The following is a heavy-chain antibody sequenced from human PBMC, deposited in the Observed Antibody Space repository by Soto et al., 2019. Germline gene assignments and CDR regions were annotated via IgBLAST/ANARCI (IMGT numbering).Heavy chain of an antibody. CDR3: AKETSAYEIDY. V-gene: IGHV3-30-3*01. CDR1: GFIFSGYA. D-gene: IGHD5-12*01. CDR2: ISYDGNTK. Sequence: QVQLVESGEGVVQPGRSLRLSCAASGFIFSGYAMHWVRQAPGKGLEWVAVISYDGNTKYYADSVKGRFTVSRDNSKNTLYVQMNNLSAEDTAMYYCAKETSAYEIDYWGQGTLVNVSS. J-gene: IGHJ4*02.